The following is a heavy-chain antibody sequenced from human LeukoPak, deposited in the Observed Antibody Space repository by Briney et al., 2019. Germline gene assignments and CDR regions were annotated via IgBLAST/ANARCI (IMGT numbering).Heavy chain of an antibody. J-gene: IGHJ3*02. CDR3: ARGGPQWLVHSDAFDI. V-gene: IGHV4-39*01. CDR1: GGSISSSSDY. Sequence: SETLFLTCTVSGGSISSSSDYWGWIRQPPGKGLEWIGSSYYSGSTYYNPSLQSRVTISVDTSKNQFSLKLSSVTAADTAVYYCARGGPQWLVHSDAFDIWGQGTMVTVSS. CDR2: SYYSGST. D-gene: IGHD6-19*01.